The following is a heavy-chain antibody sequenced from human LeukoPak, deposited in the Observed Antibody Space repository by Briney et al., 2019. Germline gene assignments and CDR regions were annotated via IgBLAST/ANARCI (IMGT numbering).Heavy chain of an antibody. CDR2: ISAYNGNT. V-gene: IGHV1-18*01. CDR3: ARDLRERITIFGVVIVERWFDP. D-gene: IGHD3-3*01. CDR1: GYTFTSYG. Sequence: ASVMVSCKASGYTFTSYGISWVRQAPGQGLEWMGWISAYNGNTNYAQKLQGRVTMTTDTSTSTAYMELRSLRSDDTAVYYCARDLRERITIFGVVIVERWFDPWGQGTLVTVSS. J-gene: IGHJ5*02.